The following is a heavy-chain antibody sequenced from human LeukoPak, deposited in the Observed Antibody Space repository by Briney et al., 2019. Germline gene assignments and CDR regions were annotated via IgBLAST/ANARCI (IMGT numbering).Heavy chain of an antibody. J-gene: IGHJ5*02. D-gene: IGHD3-9*01. CDR2: IYYSGST. Sequence: SETLSLTCSVSGGSISSSSFYWGWIGQPPGKGLERIGSIYYSGSTYYNPSLKSRVTISVDTSKNQFSLKLSSVTAADTAVYYCARWGLRYFDWLLREVDWFDPWGQGTLVTVSS. V-gene: IGHV4-39*07. CDR1: GGSISSSSFY. CDR3: ARWGLRYFDWLLREVDWFDP.